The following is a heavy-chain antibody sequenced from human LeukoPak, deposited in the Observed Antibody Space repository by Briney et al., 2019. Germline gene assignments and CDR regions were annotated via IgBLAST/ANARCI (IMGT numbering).Heavy chain of an antibody. J-gene: IGHJ4*02. V-gene: IGHV1-2*02. CDR3: ARTVGYYDILTGYFTRDY. CDR2: INPNSGGT. CDR1: GYTFTGYY. D-gene: IGHD3-9*01. Sequence: ASVKVSCKASGYTFTGYYMHWVRQAPGQGLEWMGWINPNSGGTDYAQKFQGRVTMTRDTSISTAYMELSRLRSDDTAVYYCARTVGYYDILTGYFTRDYWGQGTLVTVSS.